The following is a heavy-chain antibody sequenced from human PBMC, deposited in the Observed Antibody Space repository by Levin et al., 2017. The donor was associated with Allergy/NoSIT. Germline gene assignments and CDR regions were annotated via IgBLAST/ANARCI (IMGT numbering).Heavy chain of an antibody. J-gene: IGHJ4*02. V-gene: IGHV3-30*18. CDR1: GFTFSSYG. Sequence: GESLKISCAASGFTFSSYGMHWVRQAPGKGLEWVAVISYDGSNKYYADSVKGRFTISRDNSKNTLYLQMNSLRAEDTAVYYCAKDWSGVVTATGDYWGQGTLVTVSS. CDR3: AKDWSGVVTATGDY. D-gene: IGHD2-21*02. CDR2: ISYDGSNK.